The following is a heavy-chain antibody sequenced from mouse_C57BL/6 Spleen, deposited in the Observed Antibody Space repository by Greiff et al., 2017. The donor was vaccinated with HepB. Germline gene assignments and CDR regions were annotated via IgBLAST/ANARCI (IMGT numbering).Heavy chain of an antibody. D-gene: IGHD1-1*01. CDR3: ARGDYYGSSSLYAMDY. Sequence: EVKLMESGPGLVKPSQSLSLTCSVTGYSITSGYYWNWIRQFPGNKLEWMGYISYDGSNNYNPSLKNRISITRDTSKNQFFLKLNSVTTEDTATYYCARGDYYGSSSLYAMDYWGQGTSVTVSS. CDR2: ISYDGSN. J-gene: IGHJ4*01. CDR1: GYSITSGYY. V-gene: IGHV3-6*01.